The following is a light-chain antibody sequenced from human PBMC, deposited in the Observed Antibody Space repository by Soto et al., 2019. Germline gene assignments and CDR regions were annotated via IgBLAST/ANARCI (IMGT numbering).Light chain of an antibody. J-gene: IGLJ2*01. CDR1: RSDVGRYNY. V-gene: IGLV2-14*01. CDR3: SSYSTTSSPHVL. CDR2: EVT. Sequence: QSALTQPASVSGSPGQSITISCTGTRSDVGRYNYVSWYQQLPGKAPKLLIYEVTYRPSGVSTRFSASKSGSTASLTISGIQAEDEADYYCSSYSTTSSPHVLFGGGTKVTVL.